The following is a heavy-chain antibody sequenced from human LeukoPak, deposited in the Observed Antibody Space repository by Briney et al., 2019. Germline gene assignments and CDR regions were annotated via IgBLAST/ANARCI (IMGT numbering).Heavy chain of an antibody. CDR1: GFTFSSYS. D-gene: IGHD4-11*01. V-gene: IGHV3-48*04. Sequence: PGGSLRLSCAASGFTFSSYSMNWVRQAPGKGLEWVSYISSSSSTIYYADSVKGRFTISRDNAKNSLYLQMNSLRAEDTAVYYCASGHYSNKHWDWFDPWGQGTLVTVSS. CDR2: ISSSSSTI. J-gene: IGHJ5*02. CDR3: ASGHYSNKHWDWFDP.